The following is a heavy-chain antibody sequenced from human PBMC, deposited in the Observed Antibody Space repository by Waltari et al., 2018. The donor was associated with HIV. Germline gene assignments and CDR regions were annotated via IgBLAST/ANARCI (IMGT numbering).Heavy chain of an antibody. CDR1: GFTFEDYA. V-gene: IGHV3-9*01. J-gene: IGHJ3*02. Sequence: EVQLVESGGGLVQPGRSLRLSCAASGFTFEDYAMHWVRQAPGKGLEWVSGISWNSGSIGYADSVKGRFTISRDNAKNSLYLQMNSLRAEDTALYYCAKDMSSDDAFDIWGQGTMVTVSS. CDR2: ISWNSGSI. CDR3: AKDMSSDDAFDI.